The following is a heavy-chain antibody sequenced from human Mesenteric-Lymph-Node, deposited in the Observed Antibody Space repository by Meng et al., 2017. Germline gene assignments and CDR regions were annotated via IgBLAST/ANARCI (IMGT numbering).Heavy chain of an antibody. V-gene: IGHV3-30*04. CDR2: ISYDGSNK. CDR1: GFTFSSYA. CDR3: AGGRPGSAPFDY. Sequence: GESLKISCAASGFTFSSYAMHWVRQAPGKGLEWVAVISYDGSNKYYADSVKGRFTISRDNSKNTLYLQMNSLRAEDTAVYYCAGGRPGSAPFDYWGRGTLVTVSS. J-gene: IGHJ4*02. D-gene: IGHD1-26*01.